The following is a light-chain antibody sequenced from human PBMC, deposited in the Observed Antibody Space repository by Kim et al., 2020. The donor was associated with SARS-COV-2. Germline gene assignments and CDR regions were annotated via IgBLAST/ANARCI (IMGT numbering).Light chain of an antibody. V-gene: IGKV3-20*01. J-gene: IGKJ5*01. CDR2: DAY. CDR1: QSVSSNY. CDR3: QQYADSPIT. Sequence: EIVLTQSPGTLSLSPGERATLSCRASQSVSSNYLAWYQQKPGQTPRLLISDAYKRATGIPDRFSGSGSGTDFTLTISRLEPEDFAIYFCQQYADSPITFVQETRLEIK.